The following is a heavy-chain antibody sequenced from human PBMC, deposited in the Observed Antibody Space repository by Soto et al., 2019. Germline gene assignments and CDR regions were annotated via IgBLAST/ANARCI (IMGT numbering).Heavy chain of an antibody. CDR2: ISAYNGNT. J-gene: IGHJ4*02. CDR3: ARDGPRRYYGSGSFRSENDY. Sequence: QVQLVQSGAEVKKPGASVKVSCTASGYTFTSYGISWVRQAPGQGLEWMGWISAYNGNTNYAQKLQGRVTMTTDTSTSTAYMELKSVRSDDTAVYYCARDGPRRYYGSGSFRSENDYWGQGTLVTVSS. V-gene: IGHV1-18*01. CDR1: GYTFTSYG. D-gene: IGHD3-10*01.